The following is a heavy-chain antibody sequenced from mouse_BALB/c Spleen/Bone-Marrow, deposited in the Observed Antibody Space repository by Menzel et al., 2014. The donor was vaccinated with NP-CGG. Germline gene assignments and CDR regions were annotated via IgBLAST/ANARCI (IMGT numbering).Heavy chain of an antibody. Sequence: QVQLQQSGAELVKPGASVKLSCKASGYTFTSYYMYWVKQRPGQGLEWIGEINPGNGGTNFNEKFKSEATLTVDKSSSTAYMQLSSLTSEDSAVYYCTREGDSPFAYWGQGTLVTVSA. CDR1: GYTFTSYY. V-gene: IGHV1S81*02. D-gene: IGHD2-13*01. CDR2: INPGNGGT. CDR3: TREGDSPFAY. J-gene: IGHJ3*01.